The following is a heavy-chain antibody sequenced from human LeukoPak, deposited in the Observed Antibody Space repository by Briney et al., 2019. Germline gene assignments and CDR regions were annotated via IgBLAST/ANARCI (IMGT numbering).Heavy chain of an antibody. V-gene: IGHV4-38-2*02. D-gene: IGHD2-21*02. Sequence: SETLSLTCTVSGYSISSGYYWGWIRQPPGKGLEWIGSIYHSGSTYYNPSLKSRVTISVDTSKNQFSLKLSSVTAADTAVYYCAREVTWSGFDYWGQGTLVTVSS. J-gene: IGHJ4*02. CDR3: AREVTWSGFDY. CDR2: IYHSGST. CDR1: GYSISSGYY.